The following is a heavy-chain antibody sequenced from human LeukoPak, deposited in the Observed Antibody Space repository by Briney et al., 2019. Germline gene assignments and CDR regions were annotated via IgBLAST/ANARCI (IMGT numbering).Heavy chain of an antibody. Sequence: GGSLRLSCAASGFTFSTYGMHWVRQAPGKGLEWVALISYDGSKKYYADSVKGRFTISRDNSKNTLYLQMNSLRAEDTAVYYCARDSRDCTNGVCPFDYWGQGTLVTVSS. CDR1: GFTFSTYG. CDR3: ARDSRDCTNGVCPFDY. J-gene: IGHJ4*02. CDR2: ISYDGSKK. D-gene: IGHD2-8*01. V-gene: IGHV3-30*03.